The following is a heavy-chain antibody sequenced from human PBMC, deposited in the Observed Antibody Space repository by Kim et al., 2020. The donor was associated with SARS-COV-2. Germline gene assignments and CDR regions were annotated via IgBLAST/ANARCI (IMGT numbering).Heavy chain of an antibody. Sequence: SETLSLTCAVYGGSFSGYYWSWIRQPPGKGLEWIGEINHSGSTNYNPSLKSRVTISVDTSKNQFSLKLSSVTAADTAVYYCAAGIQLLDYWGQGTLVTVSS. J-gene: IGHJ4*02. CDR3: AAGIQLLDY. D-gene: IGHD5-18*01. CDR1: GGSFSGYY. V-gene: IGHV4-34*01. CDR2: INHSGST.